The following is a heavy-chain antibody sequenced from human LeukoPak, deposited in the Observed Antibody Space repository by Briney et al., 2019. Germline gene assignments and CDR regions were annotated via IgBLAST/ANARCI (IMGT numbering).Heavy chain of an antibody. J-gene: IGHJ4*02. CDR2: IYHSGST. CDR3: ARAERKYYFDY. Sequence: PSETLSLTCAVSGGSISSGGYSWSWIRQPPGKGLEWIVYIYHSGSTYYNPSLKSRVTISVDRSKNQFSLKLSSVAAADTAVYYCARAERKYYFDYWGQGTLVTVSS. CDR1: GGSISSGGYS. V-gene: IGHV4-30-2*01.